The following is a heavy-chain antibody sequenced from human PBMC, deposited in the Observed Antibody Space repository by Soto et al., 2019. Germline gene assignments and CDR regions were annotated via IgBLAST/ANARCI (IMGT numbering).Heavy chain of an antibody. V-gene: IGHV3-30-3*01. D-gene: IGHD6-25*01. J-gene: IGHJ6*02. CDR3: ARSIAAYTSYYYYYGMDV. CDR2: ISYDGSNK. CDR1: GFTFSSYA. Sequence: GGSLRLSCAASGFTFSSYAMHWVRQAPGKGLEWVAVISYDGSNKYYADSVKGRFTISRDNSKNTLYLQMNSLRAEDTAVYYCARSIAAYTSYYYYYGMDVWGQGTTVTV.